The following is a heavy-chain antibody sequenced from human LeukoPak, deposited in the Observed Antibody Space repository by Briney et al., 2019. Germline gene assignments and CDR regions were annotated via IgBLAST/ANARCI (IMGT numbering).Heavy chain of an antibody. CDR1: GYTFTGYY. D-gene: IGHD2-8*01. CDR3: ARGREDIVLMVYATRDVAFDI. Sequence: ASVKVSCKASGYTFTGYYMHWVRQAPGQGLEWMGWISAYNGNTNYAQKLQGRVTMTTDTSTSTAYMELRSLRSDDTAVYYCARGREDIVLMVYATRDVAFDIWGQGTMVTASS. CDR2: ISAYNGNT. J-gene: IGHJ3*02. V-gene: IGHV1-18*04.